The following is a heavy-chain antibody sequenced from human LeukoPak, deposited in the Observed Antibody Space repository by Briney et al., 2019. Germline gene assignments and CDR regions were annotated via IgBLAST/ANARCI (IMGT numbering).Heavy chain of an antibody. D-gene: IGHD3-22*01. CDR3: ARVKVDYYDSSGYSETNWFDP. V-gene: IGHV4-30-2*01. J-gene: IGHJ5*02. CDR1: GGSISSGGYY. CDR2: IYHSGST. Sequence: PSQTLSLTCTVSGGSISSGGYYWSWIRQPPGKGLEWIGYIYHSGSTYYNPSLKSRVTISVDRSKNQFSLKLSSVTAADTAVYYCARVKVDYYDSSGYSETNWFDPWGQGTLVTVSS.